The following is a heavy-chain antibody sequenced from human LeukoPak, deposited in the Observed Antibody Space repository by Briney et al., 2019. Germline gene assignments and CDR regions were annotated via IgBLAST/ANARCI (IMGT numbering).Heavy chain of an antibody. D-gene: IGHD3-22*01. CDR3: AKDLSGCQRGVFDS. CDR2: ISDSGGTT. V-gene: IGHV3-23*01. CDR1: GVTFSTYG. Sequence: GGTLRLSCAVSGVTFSTYGMSWVRQAPGKGLEWVSAISDSGGTTYYADSVKGRFTISRDNSKDTLYLQMNSLRAEDTALYYCAKDLSGCQRGVFDSWGQGTLDTVSS. J-gene: IGHJ4*02.